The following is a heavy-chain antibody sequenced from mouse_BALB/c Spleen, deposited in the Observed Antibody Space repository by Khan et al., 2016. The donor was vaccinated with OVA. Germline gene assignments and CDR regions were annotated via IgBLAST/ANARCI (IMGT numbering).Heavy chain of an antibody. CDR1: GFTFSSYA. CDR3: ARPPITTVVATSYWFFDV. J-gene: IGHJ1*01. D-gene: IGHD1-1*01. V-gene: IGHV5-9-3*01. CDR2: ISSGDTYT. Sequence: EVQLQESGGGLVKPGGSLKLSCAASGFTFSSYAMSWVRQTPEKRLEWVATISSGDTYTYYPDSVKGRFTISRDNAKNTLYLQMSSLRSEDTAIYYCARPPITTVVATSYWFFDVWGAGTTVTVST.